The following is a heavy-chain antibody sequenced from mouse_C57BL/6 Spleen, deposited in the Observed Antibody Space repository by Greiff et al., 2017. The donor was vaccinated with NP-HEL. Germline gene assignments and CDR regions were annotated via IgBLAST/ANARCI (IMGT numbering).Heavy chain of an antibody. Sequence: VQLQQSGPELVKPGASVKKSCKASGYTFTDYYMNWVKQSHGKSLEWIGDINPNNGGTSYNQKFKGKATLTVDKSSSTAYMELRSLTSEDSAVYYCARASTMVTTWFAYWGQGTLVTVSA. CDR1: GYTFTDYY. CDR2: INPNNGGT. CDR3: ARASTMVTTWFAY. J-gene: IGHJ3*01. V-gene: IGHV1-26*01. D-gene: IGHD2-2*01.